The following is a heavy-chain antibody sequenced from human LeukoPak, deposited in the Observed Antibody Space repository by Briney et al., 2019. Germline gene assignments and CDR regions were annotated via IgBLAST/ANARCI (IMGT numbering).Heavy chain of an antibody. V-gene: IGHV3-23*01. J-gene: IGHJ4*02. CDR1: GFTFRSHA. D-gene: IGHD2-21*01. Sequence: GRSLRLSCVGSGFTFRSHAMSWVRQAPEKGLEFVSGIYENGGTTYYADSVKGRFSISRDNSKNTLYLQMDSLRGEDTAVYYCAKDFRIGYSAHFDYWGQGALVTVSS. CDR2: IYENGGTT. CDR3: AKDFRIGYSAHFDY.